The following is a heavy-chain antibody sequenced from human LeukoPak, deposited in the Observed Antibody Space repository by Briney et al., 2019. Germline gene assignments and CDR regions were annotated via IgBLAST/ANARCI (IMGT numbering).Heavy chain of an antibody. Sequence: GASVKVSCKASGYTFTSYAMHWVRQAPGQRLEWMGWINAGNGNTKYSQKFQGRVTITRGTSASTAYMELSSLRSEDTAVYYCARVYCGGDCYPEYFQHWGQGTLVTVSS. V-gene: IGHV1-3*01. CDR2: INAGNGNT. J-gene: IGHJ1*01. CDR1: GYTFTSYA. D-gene: IGHD2-21*02. CDR3: ARVYCGGDCYPEYFQH.